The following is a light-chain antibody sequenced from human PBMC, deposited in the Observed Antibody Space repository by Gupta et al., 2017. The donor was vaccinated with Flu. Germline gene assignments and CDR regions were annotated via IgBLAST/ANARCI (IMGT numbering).Light chain of an antibody. V-gene: IGLV1-40*01. CDR2: GHN. Sequence: SVLTPPPPVSWAPGPRVPIPCTGNGSNIGADYDVHWYQQLPGKAPNLLISGHNNRPSGVPDRFSGSKSGTSVYLAITGLQAEDEADYYCQSYDTNLSGYVFGAGTTVTVL. CDR3: QSYDTNLSGYV. J-gene: IGLJ1*01. CDR1: GSNIGADYD.